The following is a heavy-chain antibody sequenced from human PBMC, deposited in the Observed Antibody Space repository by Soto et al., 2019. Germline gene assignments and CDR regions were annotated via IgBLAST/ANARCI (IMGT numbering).Heavy chain of an antibody. CDR1: GFTFNNYA. CDR2: ISNDGSTE. V-gene: IGHV3-30-3*01. CDR3: ARDHYYDSSGFNDY. J-gene: IGHJ4*02. D-gene: IGHD3-22*01. Sequence: QVQLVESGGGVVQPGKSLRLSCAASGFTFNNYAMHWVRQAPGKGLEWVAIISNDGSTEDYADSVKGRFSISRDNSENTLSLQMNTLKAEDTAVYYWARDHYYDSSGFNDYWGQGTLVTVSS.